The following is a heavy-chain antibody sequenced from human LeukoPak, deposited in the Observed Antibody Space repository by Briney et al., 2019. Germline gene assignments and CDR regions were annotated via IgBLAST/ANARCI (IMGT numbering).Heavy chain of an antibody. CDR1: GGSISSLY. Sequence: SETLSLTCTVSGGSISSLYWSWIRQPAGKGLQWIGRIYTSGSTIYNPSLKSRVTMSVDTSKNQFSLKLRSVTAADTAVYHCARDYGGYYYMDVWGKGTTVTVSS. CDR3: ARDYGGYYYMDV. J-gene: IGHJ6*03. V-gene: IGHV4-4*07. CDR2: IYTSGST. D-gene: IGHD3-10*01.